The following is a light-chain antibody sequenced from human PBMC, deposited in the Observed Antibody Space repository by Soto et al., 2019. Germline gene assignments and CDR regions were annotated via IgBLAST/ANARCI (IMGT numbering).Light chain of an antibody. J-gene: IGKJ1*01. Sequence: DIQMTQSPSSLSASLGDRVTITCRASQGISSYLNWYQQKPGKAPKLLIYAASSLQSGVPSRFSGSGSGPDFTLTISSLQPEDFATYYCQQSYSSPPTFGQGTKVDI. V-gene: IGKV1-39*01. CDR1: QGISSY. CDR2: AAS. CDR3: QQSYSSPPT.